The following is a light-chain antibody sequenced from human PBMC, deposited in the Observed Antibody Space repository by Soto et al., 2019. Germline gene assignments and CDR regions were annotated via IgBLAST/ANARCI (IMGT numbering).Light chain of an antibody. Sequence: QSVLTQPPSASGSPGQSVTISCTGTSSDIGGYDYVSWYHQHPGKTPKFMIYEVSKRPSGVPDRFSGSKSGNTASLTVSGLQAEDEADYYCVSYAGSNIWMFGGGTKLTVL. CDR3: VSYAGSNIWM. CDR2: EVS. V-gene: IGLV2-8*01. J-gene: IGLJ3*02. CDR1: SSDIGGYDY.